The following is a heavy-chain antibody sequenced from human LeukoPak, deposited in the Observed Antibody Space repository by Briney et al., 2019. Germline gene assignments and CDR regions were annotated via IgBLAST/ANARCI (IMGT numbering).Heavy chain of an antibody. D-gene: IGHD4-17*01. CDR1: GFIFGDYA. Sequence: GGSLRLSCTASGFIFGDYAMSWVRQAPGKGLEWVGFIRTKAYGGTTEYAASVKGRFTISRDDSKNTLYLQMNSLKTEDTAVYYCTTPDYGDFLWGQGTLVTVSS. J-gene: IGHJ4*02. V-gene: IGHV3-49*04. CDR2: IRTKAYGGTT. CDR3: TTPDYGDFL.